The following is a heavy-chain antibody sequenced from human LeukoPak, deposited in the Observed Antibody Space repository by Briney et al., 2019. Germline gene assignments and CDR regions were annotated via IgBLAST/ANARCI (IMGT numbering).Heavy chain of an antibody. CDR2: ISAYNGNT. CDR1: GYTFTSYS. V-gene: IGHV1-18*01. CDR3: ARDHVTMVRGVINWFDP. Sequence: GASVKVSCKASGYTFTSYSISWVRQAPGQGLEWMGWISAYNGNTNYAQKLQGRVTMTTDTSTSTAYMELRSLRSDDTAVYYCARDHVTMVRGVINWFDPWGQGTLVTVSS. D-gene: IGHD3-10*01. J-gene: IGHJ5*02.